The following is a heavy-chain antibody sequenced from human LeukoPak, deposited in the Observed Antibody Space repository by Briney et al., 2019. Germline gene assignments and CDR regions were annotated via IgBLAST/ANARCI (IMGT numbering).Heavy chain of an antibody. CDR1: GGSFRGDYY. Sequence: SETLSLTCTVSGGSFRGDYYWAWIRHPPGKGLEWIGSIYSGGRIYYNPSLKSRVSISIDTSNNDLSLKVTSVTAADTAGYYCARAPWAYGNYVHAFDIWGQGTMVTVSS. V-gene: IGHV4-39*07. J-gene: IGHJ3*02. D-gene: IGHD4-11*01. CDR3: ARAPWAYGNYVHAFDI. CDR2: IYSGGRI.